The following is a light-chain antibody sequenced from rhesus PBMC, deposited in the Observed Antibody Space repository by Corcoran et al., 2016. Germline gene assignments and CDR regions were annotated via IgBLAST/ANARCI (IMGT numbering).Light chain of an antibody. CDR3: QQGYNTPPT. CDR1: QGISSW. Sequence: DIQMTQSPSSLSASVGDKVTITCRASQGISSWLAWYQQKPGKAPKLLIYAASSLQSGVPLRFSGSGSGTEYTLTISSLQPEDFATYYCQQGYNTPPTFGQGTKVEIK. J-gene: IGKJ1*01. CDR2: AAS. V-gene: IGKV1-18*01.